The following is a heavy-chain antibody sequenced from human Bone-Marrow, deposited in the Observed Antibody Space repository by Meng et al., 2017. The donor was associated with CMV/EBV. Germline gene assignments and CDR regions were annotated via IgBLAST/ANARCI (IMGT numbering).Heavy chain of an antibody. CDR2: INSDGSST. Sequence: WAPFGFTFSSNWMDGVRQAPGKGLVWVSRINSDGSSTSYADSVKGRFTISRDNAKNTLYLQMNRLRAEDTAVYYCARGLHFNWFDPWGQGTLVTVSS. CDR3: ARGLHFNWFDP. J-gene: IGHJ5*02. CDR1: GFTFSSNW. V-gene: IGHV3-74*01.